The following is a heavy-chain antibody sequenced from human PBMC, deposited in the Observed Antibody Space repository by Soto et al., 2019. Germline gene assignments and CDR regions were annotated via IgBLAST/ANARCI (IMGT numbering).Heavy chain of an antibody. V-gene: IGHV5-10-1*01. CDR1: GYSFTSYW. Sequence: RGESLKISCXGSGYSFTSYWISWVRQMPGKGLEWMGRIDPSDSYTNYSPSFQGHVTISADKSISTAYLQWSSLKASDTAMYYCAINIPLYCSSTSCANYGMDVWGQGTTVTVSS. CDR3: AINIPLYCSSTSCANYGMDV. D-gene: IGHD2-2*01. J-gene: IGHJ6*02. CDR2: IDPSDSYT.